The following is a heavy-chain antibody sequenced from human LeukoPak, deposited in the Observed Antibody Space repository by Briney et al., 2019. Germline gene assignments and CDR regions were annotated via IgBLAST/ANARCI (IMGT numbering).Heavy chain of an antibody. CDR1: GGSFSGYY. V-gene: IGHV4-34*01. CDR2: INHSGST. D-gene: IGHD3-22*01. Sequence: SETLSLTCAVYGGSFSGYYWSWIRQPPGKGLEWIGEINHSGSTNYNPSLKSRVTISVDTSKNQFSLKLSSVTAADTAVYYCARFVPQPPHYYDSSGYYTYNWFDPWGQGTLVTVSS. CDR3: ARFVPQPPHYYDSSGYYTYNWFDP. J-gene: IGHJ5*02.